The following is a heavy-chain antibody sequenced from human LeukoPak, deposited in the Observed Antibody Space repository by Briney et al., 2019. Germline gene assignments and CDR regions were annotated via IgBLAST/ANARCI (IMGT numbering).Heavy chain of an antibody. CDR1: GFTLGTFW. J-gene: IGHJ4*02. V-gene: IGHV3-7*01. CDR2: IKQDESEK. Sequence: PGGSLRLSCVASGFTLGTFWMTWARQAPGKGLEWVANIKQDESEKYYVDSVKGRFTISRDNAKNTLYLQMNNLRGEDTAVYYCARPRWLQFGPHDSWGQGTLVTVSS. CDR3: ARPRWLQFGPHDS. D-gene: IGHD6-19*01.